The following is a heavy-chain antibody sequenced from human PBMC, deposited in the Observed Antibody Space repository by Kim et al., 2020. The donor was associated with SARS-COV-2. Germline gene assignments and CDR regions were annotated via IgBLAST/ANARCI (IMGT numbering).Heavy chain of an antibody. Sequence: SETLSLTCTVSGGSISSYYWSWIRQPAGKGLEWIGRIYTSGSTNYNPSLKSRVTMSVDTSKNQFSLKLSSVTAADTAVYYCARDGKFVTRTGYSPTYYYYGMDVWGQGTTVTVSS. V-gene: IGHV4-4*07. CDR2: IYTSGST. CDR1: GGSISSYY. D-gene: IGHD3-9*01. J-gene: IGHJ6*02. CDR3: ARDGKFVTRTGYSPTYYYYGMDV.